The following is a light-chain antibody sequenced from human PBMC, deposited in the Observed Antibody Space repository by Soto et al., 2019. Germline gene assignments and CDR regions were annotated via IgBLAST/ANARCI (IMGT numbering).Light chain of an antibody. Sequence: QSVLTQSSSASASLGSSVKLTCTLSSGHSSYIIAWHQQQPGKAPRYLMNLEGSGSYNKGSGVPDRFSGSSSGTDRYLIISNLQFEDEADYYCETGDSNTRVFGTGTKLTVL. CDR1: SGHSSYI. J-gene: IGLJ1*01. CDR3: ETGDSNTRV. CDR2: LEGSGSY. V-gene: IGLV4-60*02.